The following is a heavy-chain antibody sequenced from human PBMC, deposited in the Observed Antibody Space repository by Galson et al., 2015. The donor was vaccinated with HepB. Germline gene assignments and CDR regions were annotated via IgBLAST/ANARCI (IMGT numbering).Heavy chain of an antibody. CDR3: AREKYDFWSGYHYYFDY. D-gene: IGHD3-3*01. Sequence: SLRLSCAASGFTFSSYAMHWVRQAPGKGLEWVAVISYDGSNKYYADSVKGRFTISRDNSKNTLYLQMNSLRAEDTAVYYCAREKYDFWSGYHYYFDYWGQGTLVTVSS. CDR2: ISYDGSNK. J-gene: IGHJ4*02. V-gene: IGHV3-30-3*01. CDR1: GFTFSSYA.